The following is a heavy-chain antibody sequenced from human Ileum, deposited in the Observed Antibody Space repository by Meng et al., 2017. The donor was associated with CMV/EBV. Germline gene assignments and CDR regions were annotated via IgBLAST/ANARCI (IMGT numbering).Heavy chain of an antibody. CDR1: STSGVG. D-gene: IGHD3/OR15-3a*01. CDR3: AHSWRGEGLRAFLDPSFDY. J-gene: IGHJ4*02. Sequence: STSGVGVGGIRRPTGKTLEWLARSYWSNDKSYSTSMKSRLTITKDTSKNQVVLTMTNMDPVDTATYYCAHSWRGEGLRAFLDPSFDYWGQGTLVTVSS. CDR2: SYWSNDK. V-gene: IGHV2-5*01.